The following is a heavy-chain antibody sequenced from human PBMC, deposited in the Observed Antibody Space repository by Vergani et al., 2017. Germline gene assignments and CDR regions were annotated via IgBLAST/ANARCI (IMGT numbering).Heavy chain of an antibody. D-gene: IGHD5-12*01. V-gene: IGHV3-23*01. J-gene: IGHJ4*02. CDR2: INAGGDRT. CDR3: VKKWLTNEEVDS. CDR1: GFTFSDYA. Sequence: EVQLLESGGGLIQPGGSLRLSCAASGFTFSDYAMTWVRQAPGRGLEWVSAINAGGDRTFYAESVKGRFITSRDNFKNTLYLQMTSLRAEDTATYYCVKKWLTNEEVDSWGQGTLVTVSS.